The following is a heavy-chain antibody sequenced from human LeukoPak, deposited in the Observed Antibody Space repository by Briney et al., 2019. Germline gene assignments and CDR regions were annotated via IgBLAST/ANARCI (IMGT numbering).Heavy chain of an antibody. CDR1: GYTFTGYY. D-gene: IGHD3-16*02. V-gene: IGHV1-2*02. CDR3: ARVYLYTTGWSAAYYYFMDV. J-gene: IGHJ6*03. CDR2: VSGDNGQT. Sequence: ASVKVSCKASGYTFTGYYMHWVRQAPGGGLEWMGWVSGDNGQTNYGHKFYGRVTMTMETSTNTASMELRGLRSDDTAIYYCARVYLYTTGWSAAYYYFMDVWGKGTTVIVSS.